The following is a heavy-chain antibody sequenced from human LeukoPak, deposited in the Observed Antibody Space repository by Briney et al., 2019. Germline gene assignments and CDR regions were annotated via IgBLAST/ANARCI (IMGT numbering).Heavy chain of an antibody. D-gene: IGHD1-14*01. CDR3: ARDRIDRDYYYYYMDV. CDR2: INSDGSST. Sequence: GGSLRLSCAASGFTFSTYAIHWVRQAPGKGLVWVSRINSDGSSTSYADSVKGRFTISRDNAKNTLYLQMNSLRAEDTAVYYCARDRIDRDYYYYYMDVWGKGTTVTVSS. V-gene: IGHV3-74*01. CDR1: GFTFSTYA. J-gene: IGHJ6*03.